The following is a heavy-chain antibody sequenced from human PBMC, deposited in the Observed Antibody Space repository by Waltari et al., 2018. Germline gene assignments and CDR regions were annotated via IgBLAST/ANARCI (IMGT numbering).Heavy chain of an antibody. CDR2: ISYDGGNK. CDR1: CFILSSYS. J-gene: IGHJ4*02. D-gene: IGHD4-17*01. CDR3: ARDSAAVTHIGSGFDH. Sequence: QVQLVESGGGVVQPGRSLRPSCGSSCFILSSYSMDWVRPAPGKGLEWVAVISYDGGNKYYTDSVKGRFTISRDNSKNTVYLQMNSLRPEDTAVYYCARDSAAVTHIGSGFDHWGQGTLVTVSS. V-gene: IGHV3-30-3*01.